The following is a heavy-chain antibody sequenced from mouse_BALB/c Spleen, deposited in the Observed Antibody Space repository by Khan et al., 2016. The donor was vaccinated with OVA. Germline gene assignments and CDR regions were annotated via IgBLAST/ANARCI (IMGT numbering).Heavy chain of an antibody. CDR1: GFTFSTYG. Sequence: EVELVESGGDLVKPGGSLKLSCVASGFTFSTYGMSWVRQAPDKRLEWVATVSTGGTYTYYPDSVKGRFTISRDNAKNTLYLQMSGLRSEDTAMFCCTRLAYYYDSEGFAYWGQGTLVTVS. J-gene: IGHJ3*01. D-gene: IGHD1-1*01. CDR3: TRLAYYYDSEGFAY. CDR2: VSTGGTYT. V-gene: IGHV5-6*01.